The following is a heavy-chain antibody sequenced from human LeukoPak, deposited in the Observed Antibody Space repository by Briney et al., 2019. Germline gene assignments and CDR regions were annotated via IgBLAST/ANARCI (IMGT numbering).Heavy chain of an antibody. D-gene: IGHD6-6*01. CDR2: ISSSSSYI. CDR1: GFTFSSYS. CDR3: ARNLEYSSSSGDY. V-gene: IGHV3-21*01. Sequence: GGSLRLSCAASGFTFSSYSMNWVRQAPGKGLEWVSSISSSSSYIYYADSVKGRFTITRDNAKNSLYLQMNSLRAEDTAVYYCARNLEYSSSSGDYWGQGTLVTVSS. J-gene: IGHJ4*02.